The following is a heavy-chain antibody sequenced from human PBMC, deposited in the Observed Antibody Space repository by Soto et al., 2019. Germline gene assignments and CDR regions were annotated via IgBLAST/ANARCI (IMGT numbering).Heavy chain of an antibody. CDR2: ISGSGGST. J-gene: IGHJ4*01. D-gene: IGHD3-3*01. Sequence: PGGSLRLSCAASGFTFSSYAMSWVRQAPGKGLEWVSAISGSGGSTYYADSVKGRFTISRDNSKNTLYLQMNSLRAEDTAVYYCAKDQTYYDFWSGYHLYYFDYWGHGTLVTVSS. CDR1: GFTFSSYA. CDR3: AKDQTYYDFWSGYHLYYFDY. V-gene: IGHV3-23*01.